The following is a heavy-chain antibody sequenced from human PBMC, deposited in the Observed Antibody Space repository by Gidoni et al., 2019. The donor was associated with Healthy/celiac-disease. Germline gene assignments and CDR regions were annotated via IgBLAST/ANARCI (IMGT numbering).Heavy chain of an antibody. CDR3: ARDLQEPTHDAFNI. Sequence: QVQLVPSGAEVKKPGSSVKVSCKASGGTFSSNGSNCVRQAPGQGLEWMGGIIPVFGTANYAQKFRGRVMITADESTRIAYMELTSLRSEDTGVYYCARDLQEPTHDAFNIWGQGTMVTVSS. CDR2: IIPVFGTA. CDR1: GGTFSSNG. V-gene: IGHV1-69*01. J-gene: IGHJ3*02. D-gene: IGHD4-4*01.